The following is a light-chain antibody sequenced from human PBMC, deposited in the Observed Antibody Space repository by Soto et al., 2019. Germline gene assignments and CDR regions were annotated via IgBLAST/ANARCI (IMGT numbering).Light chain of an antibody. CDR2: DAS. Sequence: DIQMTQSPSTLSASVGDRVTITCRASQSVRSWLAWYQQKPGRAPKFLIYDASSLESGVPSRFSGSGSGTEFTLTISNLQPDDFATYYCQQYDKYPLTCGGGTKVEI. J-gene: IGKJ4*01. CDR1: QSVRSW. V-gene: IGKV1-5*01. CDR3: QQYDKYPLT.